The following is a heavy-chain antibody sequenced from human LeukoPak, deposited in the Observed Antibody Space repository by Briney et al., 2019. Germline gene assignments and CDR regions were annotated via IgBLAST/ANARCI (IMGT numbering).Heavy chain of an antibody. CDR1: GGSISSGGYY. CDR3: ARVMRRTGGLSDAFDI. J-gene: IGHJ3*02. V-gene: IGHV4-30-2*01. Sequence: SETLSLACTVSGGSISSGGYYWSWIRQPPGKGLEWIGYIYHSGSTYYNLSLKSRVTISVDRSKNQFSLKLSSVTAADTAVYYCARVMRRTGGLSDAFDIWGQGTMVTVSS. CDR2: IYHSGST. D-gene: IGHD3/OR15-3a*01.